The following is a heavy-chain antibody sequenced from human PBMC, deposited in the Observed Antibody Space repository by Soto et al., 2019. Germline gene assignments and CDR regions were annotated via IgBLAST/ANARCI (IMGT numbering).Heavy chain of an antibody. D-gene: IGHD2-15*01. J-gene: IGHJ3*01. V-gene: IGHV5-10-1*01. CDR2: INPTDSFT. Sequence: PGESLKISCKASGYKFTTFWLNWVRQTPGKGLEWLGRINPTDSFTNYSPPFEGHVTISVDRSISTAYLQWNSLQASDTAIYYCARPASGGSRDAFDVWGQGTTVTVSS. CDR1: GYKFTTFW. CDR3: ARPASGGSRDAFDV.